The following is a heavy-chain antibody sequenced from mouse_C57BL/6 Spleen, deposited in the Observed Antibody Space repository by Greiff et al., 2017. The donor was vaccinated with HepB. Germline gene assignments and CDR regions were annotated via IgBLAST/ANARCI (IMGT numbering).Heavy chain of an antibody. V-gene: IGHV3-6*01. CDR2: ISYDGSN. J-gene: IGHJ1*03. Sequence: VQLKESGPGLVKPSQSLSLTCSVTGYSITSGYYWNWIRQFPGNKLEWMGYISYDGSNNYNPSLKNRISITRDTSKNQFFLKLNSVTTEDTATYYCAREGGNYDWGTGTTVTVSS. CDR1: GYSITSGYY. D-gene: IGHD2-1*01. CDR3: AREGGNYD.